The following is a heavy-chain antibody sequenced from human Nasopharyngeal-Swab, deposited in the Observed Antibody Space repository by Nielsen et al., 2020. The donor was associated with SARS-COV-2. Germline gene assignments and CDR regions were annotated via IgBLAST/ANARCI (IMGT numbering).Heavy chain of an antibody. J-gene: IGHJ6*02. CDR2: IDPSDSYT. Sequence: GESLKISCKGSGYSFSSYWISWVRQIPGKGLEWMGRIDPSDSYTSYSPSFQGHVTISADKSISTAYLQWSSLKASDTAMYYCAASRGPGSYYYGSGDQSMDVWGQGTTVTVSS. CDR1: GYSFSSYW. CDR3: AASRGPGSYYYGSGDQSMDV. V-gene: IGHV5-10-1*01. D-gene: IGHD3-10*01.